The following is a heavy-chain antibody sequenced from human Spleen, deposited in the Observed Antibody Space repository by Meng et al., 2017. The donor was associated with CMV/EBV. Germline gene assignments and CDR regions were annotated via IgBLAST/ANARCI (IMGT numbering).Heavy chain of an antibody. CDR3: ARDYCSSTSCYTKVYFQY. CDR1: GFSFDDCG. V-gene: IGHV3-43*01. CDR2: TDCSASNT. Sequence: GESLKISCTASGFSFDDCGTVWVRQVPGKGPKWVSLTDCSASNTSHGDSIKGRFPMSRDSSKDSVNLQMNSLKTEDTAVYYRARDYCSSTSCYTKVYFQYWGQGTLVTVSS. D-gene: IGHD2-2*02. J-gene: IGHJ1*01.